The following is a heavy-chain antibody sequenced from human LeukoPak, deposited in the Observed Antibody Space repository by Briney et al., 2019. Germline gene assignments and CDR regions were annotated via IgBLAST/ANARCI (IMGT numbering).Heavy chain of an antibody. Sequence: SGPLYLPCTASGGSIISYYWSGIRQPPGKGLEWIGYIYYSGSTNYNPSLKRRGTISVDTSNNQFSLKLSSVTAADTAVYYCARGRIAVAGGGFDYWGQGTLVTVSS. CDR2: IYYSGST. J-gene: IGHJ4*02. CDR1: GGSIISYY. V-gene: IGHV4-59*01. CDR3: ARGRIAVAGGGFDY. D-gene: IGHD6-19*01.